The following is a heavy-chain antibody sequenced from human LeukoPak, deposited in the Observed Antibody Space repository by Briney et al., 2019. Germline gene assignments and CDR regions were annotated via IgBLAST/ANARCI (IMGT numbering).Heavy chain of an antibody. Sequence: PSETLSLTCTVSGGSISSYYWSRIRQPPGKGLEWIGYIYYSGSTNYNPSLKSRVTISVDTSKNQFSLKLSSVTAADTAVYYCARAPFRSGPDYWGQGTLVTVSS. V-gene: IGHV4-59*08. D-gene: IGHD6-25*01. CDR3: ARAPFRSGPDY. J-gene: IGHJ4*02. CDR2: IYYSGST. CDR1: GGSISSYY.